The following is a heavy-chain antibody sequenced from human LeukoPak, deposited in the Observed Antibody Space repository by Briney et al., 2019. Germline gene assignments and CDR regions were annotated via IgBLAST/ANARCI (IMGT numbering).Heavy chain of an antibody. J-gene: IGHJ4*02. D-gene: IGHD3-22*01. CDR2: ASTDEINQ. CDR3: AAFITTKLDY. Sequence: GGSLRLSCAYSGFTFGNHGMHWVRQAPGKGLEWVAVASTDEINQWYADSVKGRFIISRDNSRNTVILEINTLRTEDTAVYFCAAFITTKLDYWGQGILVTVSS. V-gene: IGHV3-30*03. CDR1: GFTFGNHG.